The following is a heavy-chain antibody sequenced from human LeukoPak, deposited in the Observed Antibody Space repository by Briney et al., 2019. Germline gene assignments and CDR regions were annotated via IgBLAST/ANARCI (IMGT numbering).Heavy chain of an antibody. CDR1: GFTDSSNY. J-gene: IGHJ3*02. V-gene: IGHV3-53*01. CDR2: IYGGGRI. CDR3: ASSCGGDCYSEVDAFDI. Sequence: GGSLRLSCAASGFTDSSNYMGWVRQGPGKGREGGLVIYGGGRIYAAESVKGRFTTSTGTSKNTLYLQRNSLRAEDTAVYYCASSCGGDCYSEVDAFDIWGQGTMDTVSS. D-gene: IGHD2-21*02.